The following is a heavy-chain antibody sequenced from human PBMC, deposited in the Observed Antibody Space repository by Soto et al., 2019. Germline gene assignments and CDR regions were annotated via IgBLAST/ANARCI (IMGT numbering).Heavy chain of an antibody. CDR3: ASGYYHRVDY. CDR1: GRSFSGYY. D-gene: IGHD3-22*01. J-gene: IGHJ4*02. CDR2: INHIGST. V-gene: IGHV4-34*01. Sequence: PSETLSLTCAVYGRSFSGYYWSWNRPPPGKGLEWIGEINHIGSTNYNRSLKSRVTISVDTSKIQFSMKLSSVTAADTAVYYCASGYYHRVDYWGQGTLVTVSS.